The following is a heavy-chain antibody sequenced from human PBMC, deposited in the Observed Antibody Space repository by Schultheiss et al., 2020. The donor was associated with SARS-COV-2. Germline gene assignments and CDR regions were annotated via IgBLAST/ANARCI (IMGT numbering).Heavy chain of an antibody. Sequence: GESLKISCAASGFTFSSYSMNWVRQAPGKGLEWVSSISSSSSYINYADSVKGRFTISRDNAKNSLYLQMNSLRAEDSAVYYCARDQGLGLTMVRPWGLDVWGQGTTVTVSS. J-gene: IGHJ6*02. CDR2: ISSSSSYI. CDR3: ARDQGLGLTMVRPWGLDV. CDR1: GFTFSSYS. D-gene: IGHD3-10*01. V-gene: IGHV3-21*01.